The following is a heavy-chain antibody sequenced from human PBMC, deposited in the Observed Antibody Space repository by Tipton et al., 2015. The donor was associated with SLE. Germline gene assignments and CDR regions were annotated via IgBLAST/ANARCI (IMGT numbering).Heavy chain of an antibody. Sequence: LSLTCDVSGYSISSGYYWGWIRQPPGKGLEWIGSIYHSGNSYYNPSLKSRATISVDTSKNQFSLKLSSVTAADTAVYYCARLDYGDYVPFDYWGQGTLVAVSS. CDR3: ARLDYGDYVPFDY. J-gene: IGHJ4*02. V-gene: IGHV4-38-2*01. CDR2: IYHSGNS. D-gene: IGHD4-17*01. CDR1: GYSISSGYY.